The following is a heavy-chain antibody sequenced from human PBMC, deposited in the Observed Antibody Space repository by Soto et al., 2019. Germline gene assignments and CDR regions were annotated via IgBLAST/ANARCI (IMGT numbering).Heavy chain of an antibody. Sequence: ASVKFSCKASGGTFSSYAIIWVRQAPGQGLEWMGGIIPIFGTANYAQKFQGRVTITADESTSTAYMELSSLRSEDTAMYYCVRGRSRYSDKSLSWFDPWGQGTLVTVSS. CDR1: GGTFSSYA. J-gene: IGHJ5*02. D-gene: IGHD6-13*01. CDR2: IIPIFGTA. CDR3: VRGRSRYSDKSLSWFDP. V-gene: IGHV1-69*13.